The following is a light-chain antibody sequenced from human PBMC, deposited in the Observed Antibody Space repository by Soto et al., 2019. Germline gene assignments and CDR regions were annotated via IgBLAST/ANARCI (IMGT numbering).Light chain of an antibody. Sequence: IQVNQSPSSLAASVGASVTITCRASPDIDYYLFWYQHRPGEAPKLLIYAASDLETGLSTSFSVSVSGTDFSFTITSLRPEDSATYSGQQHDTRPTMTFGQGTRLAI. CDR2: AAS. CDR1: PDIDYY. J-gene: IGKJ5*01. CDR3: QQHDTRPTMT. V-gene: IGKV1-33*01.